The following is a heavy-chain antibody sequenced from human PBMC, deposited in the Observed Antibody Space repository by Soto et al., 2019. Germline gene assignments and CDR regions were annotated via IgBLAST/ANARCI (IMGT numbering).Heavy chain of an antibody. V-gene: IGHV4-59*01. CDR3: ARDRPGRTRGIAFDI. CDR2: IYYSGST. D-gene: IGHD2-2*01. J-gene: IGHJ3*02. Sequence: NPSETLSLTCTVSGGSISSYYWSWIRQPPGKGLEWIGYIYYSGSTNYNPSLKSRVTISVDTSKNQFSLKLSSLTAADTAVYYCARDRPGRTRGIAFDIWGQGTMVTVSS. CDR1: GGSISSYY.